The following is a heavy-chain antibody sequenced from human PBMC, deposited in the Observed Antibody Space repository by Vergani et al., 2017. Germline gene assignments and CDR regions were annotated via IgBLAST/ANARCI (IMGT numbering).Heavy chain of an antibody. V-gene: IGHV3-48*04. CDR2: ISSSSSTI. J-gene: IGHJ3*02. Sequence: EVQLVESGGGLVQPGGSLRLSCAASGFTFSSYSMNWVRQAPGKGLEWVSYISSSSSTIYYADSVKGRFTISRDNAKNSLYLQMNSLRAEDTAVYYCAKDTHGAFDIWGQGTMVNVSS. CDR1: GFTFSSYS. CDR3: AKDTHGAFDI.